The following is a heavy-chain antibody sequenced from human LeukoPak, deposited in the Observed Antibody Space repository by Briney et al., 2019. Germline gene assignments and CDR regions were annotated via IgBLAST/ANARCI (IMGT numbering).Heavy chain of an antibody. D-gene: IGHD1-26*01. V-gene: IGHV3-21*01. CDR2: ISSRGSYI. J-gene: IGHJ4*02. Sequence: PGGSLRLSCAASGFTFSDYGMHWVRQAPGKGLEWVSSISSRGSYIYYADSVTGRFTISRDNAKNSLYLQMNSLRVEGTAVYYCARGVGGGSDYWGQGTLVTVSS. CDR3: ARGVGGGSDY. CDR1: GFTFSDYG.